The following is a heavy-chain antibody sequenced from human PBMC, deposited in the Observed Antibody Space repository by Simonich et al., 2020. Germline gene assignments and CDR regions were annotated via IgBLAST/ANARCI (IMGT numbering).Heavy chain of an antibody. D-gene: IGHD2-2*01. CDR3: AGGVYCSSTSCSTYYYYGMDV. CDR1: GFNLSSYR. V-gene: IGHV3-21*01. Sequence: EVQLVESGGGLVKPGGSLRLSCAASGFNLSSYRMKWVRQAPGKGLEWVSPISSRSSEINYADLVKGRFTISRDNAKNSLCLQMNSLRAEDTAVYYCAGGVYCSSTSCSTYYYYGMDVWGQGTTVTVSS. J-gene: IGHJ6*02. CDR2: ISSRSSEI.